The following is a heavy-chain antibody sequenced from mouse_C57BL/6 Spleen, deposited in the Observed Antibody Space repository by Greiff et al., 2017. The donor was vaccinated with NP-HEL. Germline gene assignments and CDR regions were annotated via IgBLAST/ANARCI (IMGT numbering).Heavy chain of an antibody. V-gene: IGHV5-16*01. CDR3: ARIYYGNLDY. D-gene: IGHD2-1*01. J-gene: IGHJ2*01. CDR2: INYDGSST. CDR1: GFTFSDYY. Sequence: EVMLVESEGGLVQPGNSMKLSCTASGFTFSDYYMAWVRQGPEKGLEWVANINYDGSSTYYLDSLKSRFIISRDNAKNILYLQMSSLKSEDTATYYCARIYYGNLDYWGQGTTLTVSS.